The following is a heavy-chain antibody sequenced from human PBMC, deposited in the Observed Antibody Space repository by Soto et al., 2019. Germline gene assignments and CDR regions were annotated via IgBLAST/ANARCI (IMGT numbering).Heavy chain of an antibody. CDR3: ASLSRLKTEVDDSHYYALEG. V-gene: IGHV4-61*01. CDR1: GDRFTSGTYF. J-gene: IGHJ6*02. CDR2: IYYSGST. Sequence: EPPSPLGNVAGDRFTSGTYFWYWIRQSPGRGVEWIGYIYYSGSTTYNPSVKSRVTISVDRSKNQFCLTLNSVSDGERAVYLWASLSRLKTEVDDSHYYALEGWAQGTTVTVS. D-gene: IGHD2-2*01.